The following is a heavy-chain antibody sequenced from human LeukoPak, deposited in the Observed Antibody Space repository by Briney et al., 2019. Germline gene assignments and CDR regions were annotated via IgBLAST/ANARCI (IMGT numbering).Heavy chain of an antibody. CDR2: IYHSGST. V-gene: IGHV4-30-2*01. D-gene: IGHD2-2*01. Sequence: SETLSLTCTVPGDSISNGTYYWGWVRQPPGKGLEWIGYIYHSGSTYYNPSLRSRVTISLDRSKNQFSLKLTSVTAADTAVYYCANVVVPAAMIDYWGQGTLVTVSS. CDR1: GDSISNGTYY. J-gene: IGHJ4*02. CDR3: ANVVVPAAMIDY.